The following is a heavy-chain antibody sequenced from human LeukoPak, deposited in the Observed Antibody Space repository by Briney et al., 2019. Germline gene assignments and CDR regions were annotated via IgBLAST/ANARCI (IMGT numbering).Heavy chain of an antibody. CDR1: VGSVSRNSAA. CDR3: ARVNVGKPIFAPNWLDH. CDR2: TYYWCRSKLHT. D-gene: IGHD3-3*01. V-gene: IGHV6-1*01. Sequence: TLSLTCALSVGSVSRNSAAWKLIRPAPSRGLEWVGRTYYWCRSKLHTDYAESGKSRITINPDTSKTQFSLQLNSLTPEDTAVYYCARVNVGKPIFAPNWLDHWGQGTPVTVSS. J-gene: IGHJ5*02.